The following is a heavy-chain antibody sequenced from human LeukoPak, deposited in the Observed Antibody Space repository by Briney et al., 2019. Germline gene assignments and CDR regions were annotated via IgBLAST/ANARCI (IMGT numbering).Heavy chain of an antibody. CDR3: ARHGRSATYYYYYYMDV. J-gene: IGHJ6*03. CDR2: IYTRGST. Sequence: SGTLSLTCTVPGGSISSYYWSWIRQPPGKGLKWFGYIYTRGSTNYHPSLKSRVTISVDTSKNQFSLKLSSVTAADTAVYYCARHGRSATYYYYYYMDVWGKGTTVTVSS. CDR1: GGSISSYY. V-gene: IGHV4-4*09.